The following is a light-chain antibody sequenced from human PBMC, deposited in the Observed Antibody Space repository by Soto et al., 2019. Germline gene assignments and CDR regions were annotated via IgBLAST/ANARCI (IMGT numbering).Light chain of an antibody. CDR3: ATWDDTLNGLV. CDR1: NSNIGSNP. V-gene: IGLV1-44*01. CDR2: GHN. J-gene: IGLJ2*01. Sequence: QAVVTQPPSASGTPGQRVTISCSGSNSNIGSNPVNWYQQLPGTAPKLLIYGHNQRPSGVPDRFSGSKSGTSASLAISGLQSEDEAYFYCATWDDTLNGLVFGGGTKVTVL.